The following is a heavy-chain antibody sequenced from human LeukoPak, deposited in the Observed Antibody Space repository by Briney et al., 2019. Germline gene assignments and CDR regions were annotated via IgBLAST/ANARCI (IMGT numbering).Heavy chain of an antibody. CDR3: AKDPSLIAAEAYFDY. CDR1: GFTFSDYA. CDR2: ISGGGGST. D-gene: IGHD6-13*01. J-gene: IGHJ4*02. V-gene: IGHV3-23*01. Sequence: GGSLRLSCAASGFTFSDYAMSWVRQAPGKGLEWVSSISGGGGSTYYADSAKGRFTISRDNSKNTLYLQMNSLRAEDTAVYYCAKDPSLIAAEAYFDYWGQGTLVTVSS.